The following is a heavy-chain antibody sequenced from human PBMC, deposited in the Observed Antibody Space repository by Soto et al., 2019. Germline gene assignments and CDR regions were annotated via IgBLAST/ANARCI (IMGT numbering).Heavy chain of an antibody. V-gene: IGHV3-7*01. D-gene: IGHD2-2*01. CDR1: GFTFSSYW. Sequence: HPGGSLRLSCAASGFTFSSYWMSWVRQAPGKGLEWVANIKQDGSEKYYVDSVKGRFTISRDNAKNSLYLQMNSLRAEDTAVYYCARERVCSSTSCDYYYYYGMAVWGKGTKVT. J-gene: IGHJ6*04. CDR2: IKQDGSEK. CDR3: ARERVCSSTSCDYYYYYGMAV.